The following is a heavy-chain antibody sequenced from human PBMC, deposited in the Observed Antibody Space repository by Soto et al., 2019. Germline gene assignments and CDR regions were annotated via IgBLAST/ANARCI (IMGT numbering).Heavy chain of an antibody. CDR2: INPSGGST. CDR1: GYTLTSYY. D-gene: IGHD3-3*01. V-gene: IGHV1-46*03. CDR3: ARDPVLRFLEWSRKTYYYYYYMDV. J-gene: IGHJ6*03. Sequence: GASVKVSCKASGYTLTSYYMHWVRQAPGQGLEWMGIINPSGGSTSYAQKFQGRVTMTRDTSTSTVYMELSSLRSEDTAVYYCARDPVLRFLEWSRKTYYYYYYMDVWGKGTTVTVSS.